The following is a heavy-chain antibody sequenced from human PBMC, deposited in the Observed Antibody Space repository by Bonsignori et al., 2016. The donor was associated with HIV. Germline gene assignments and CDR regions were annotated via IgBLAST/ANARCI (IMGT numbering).Heavy chain of an antibody. V-gene: IGHV1-69*13. CDR3: VWLQTYPAAFFDY. CDR2: IIPIFGTA. Sequence: SVKVSCRASGGTFSSYAISWVRQAPGQGLEWMGGIIPIFGTANYAQKFQGRVTITADESTSTAYMELSSLRSEDTAVYYPVWLQTYPAAFFDYWGPGNPGHRLL. D-gene: IGHD5-24*01. J-gene: IGHJ4*02. CDR1: GGTFSSYA.